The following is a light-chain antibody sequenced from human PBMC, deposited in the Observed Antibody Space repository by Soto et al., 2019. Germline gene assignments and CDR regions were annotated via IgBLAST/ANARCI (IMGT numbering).Light chain of an antibody. CDR2: DAS. CDR3: QQRSNWLLT. J-gene: IGKJ3*01. Sequence: EIVLTQSPATLSLSPGERATLSCRASQSISTYLAWYQQKPGQAPRLLISDASNRATGIPARFSGSGSGTDFTLTISSLEPEVFAVYYCQQRSNWLLTFGPGTKVEIK. CDR1: QSISTY. V-gene: IGKV3-11*01.